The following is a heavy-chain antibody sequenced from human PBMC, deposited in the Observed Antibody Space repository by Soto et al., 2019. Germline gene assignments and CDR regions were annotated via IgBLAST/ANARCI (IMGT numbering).Heavy chain of an antibody. D-gene: IGHD2-15*01. CDR3: ASARYCSGGSCYYYYYGMDV. Sequence: EVQLLESGGGLVQPGGSLRLSCAASGFIFSNFAMTWVRQAPGKGLEWVSGISASGGSTYYADSVKGRLTISRDNSKNTLYMQMNSLRAEDTAVYFCASARYCSGGSCYYYYYGMDVWGQGTTVTVSS. CDR2: ISASGGST. V-gene: IGHV3-23*01. J-gene: IGHJ6*02. CDR1: GFIFSNFA.